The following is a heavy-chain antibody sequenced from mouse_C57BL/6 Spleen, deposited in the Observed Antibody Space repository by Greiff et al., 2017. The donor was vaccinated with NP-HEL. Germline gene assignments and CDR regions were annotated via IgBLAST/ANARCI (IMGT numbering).Heavy chain of an antibody. CDR3: ARGYDGYVDY. CDR1: GYTFTSYW. Sequence: QVQLQQPGAELVMPGASVKLSCKASGYTFTSYWMHWVKQRPGQGLEWIGEIDPSDSYTNYNQKFKGKSTLTVDKSSSTAYMQRSSLTAADSAVYYCARGYDGYVDYWGQGTTLTVSA. J-gene: IGHJ2*01. D-gene: IGHD2-3*01. CDR2: IDPSDSYT. V-gene: IGHV1-69*01.